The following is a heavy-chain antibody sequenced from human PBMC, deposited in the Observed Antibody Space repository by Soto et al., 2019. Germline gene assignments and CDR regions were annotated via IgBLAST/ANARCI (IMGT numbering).Heavy chain of an antibody. J-gene: IGHJ4*02. CDR3: TSVDYDFWSGYYGIDY. CDR1: GFTFSGSA. V-gene: IGHV3-73*01. CDR2: IRSKANSYAT. Sequence: GGSLRLSCAASGFTFSGSAMHWVRQASGKGLEWVGRIRSKANSYATAYAASVKGRSTISRDDSKNTAYLQMNSLKTEDTAVYYCTSVDYDFWSGYYGIDYWGQGTLVTVSS. D-gene: IGHD3-3*01.